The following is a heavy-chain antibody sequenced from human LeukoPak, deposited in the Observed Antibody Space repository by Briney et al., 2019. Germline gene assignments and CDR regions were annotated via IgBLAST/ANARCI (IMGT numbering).Heavy chain of an antibody. D-gene: IGHD2-2*01. CDR2: ISGSGGST. J-gene: IGHJ4*02. CDR1: GFTFSSYA. CDR3: AKDGDIVVVPAATSHLDY. V-gene: IGHV3-23*01. Sequence: PGGSLRLSCAASGFTFSSYAMSWVRQAPGKGLEWVSAISGSGGSTYYADTVKGRFTSARDNYKNTLYLQMNSLRAEDTAVYYCAKDGDIVVVPAATSHLDYWGQGTLVTVSS.